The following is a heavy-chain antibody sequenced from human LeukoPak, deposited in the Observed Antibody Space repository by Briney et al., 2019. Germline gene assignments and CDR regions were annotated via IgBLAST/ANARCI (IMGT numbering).Heavy chain of an antibody. CDR3: ARYGGYAFDY. V-gene: IGHV3-21*01. Sequence: PGGSLRPSCAASGFTFSSYSMNWVRQAPGKGLEWVSSISSSNSYIYYADSVKGRFTISRDNAKNSLYLQMNSLRAEDTAVYYCARYGGYAFDYWGQGTLVTVSS. J-gene: IGHJ4*02. D-gene: IGHD5-12*01. CDR2: ISSSNSYI. CDR1: GFTFSSYS.